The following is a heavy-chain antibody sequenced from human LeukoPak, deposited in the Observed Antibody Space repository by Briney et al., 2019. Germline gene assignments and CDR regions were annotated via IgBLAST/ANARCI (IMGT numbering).Heavy chain of an antibody. Sequence: PGGSLRLSCAASGFTFRTYAMSWVRQAPGKGLEWVSAISGNGRNTYYADSVKGRFTISRDNSKNTLYLQMNSLRVEDTAVYYCARDSPRPPTYYYDSSDFWSQGTLVTVSS. D-gene: IGHD3-22*01. CDR3: ARDSPRPPTYYYDSSDF. V-gene: IGHV3-23*01. J-gene: IGHJ4*02. CDR2: ISGNGRNT. CDR1: GFTFRTYA.